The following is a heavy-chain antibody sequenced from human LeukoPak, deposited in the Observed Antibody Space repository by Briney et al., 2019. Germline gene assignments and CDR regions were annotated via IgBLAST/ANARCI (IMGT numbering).Heavy chain of an antibody. Sequence: PSETLSLTCTVSGGSISSGSYYWSWIRQPAGKGLEWIGRIYTSGSTHYNPSLKSRVTISVDTSKNQFSLKLSSLTAADTAVYYCAIAAAGRQYNWFDPWGQGTLVTVSS. V-gene: IGHV4-61*02. CDR3: AIAAAGRQYNWFDP. D-gene: IGHD6-13*01. CDR1: GGSISSGSYY. CDR2: IYTSGST. J-gene: IGHJ5*02.